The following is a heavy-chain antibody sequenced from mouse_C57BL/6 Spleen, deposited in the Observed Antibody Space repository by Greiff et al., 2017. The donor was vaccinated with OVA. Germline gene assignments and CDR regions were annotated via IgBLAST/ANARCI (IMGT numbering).Heavy chain of an antibody. J-gene: IGHJ2*01. Sequence: EVKVVESGGGLVKPGGSLKLSCAASGFTFSDYGMHWVRQAPEKGLEWVAYISSGSGTIYYADTVKGRFTISRDNAKNTLFLQMTSLRSEDTAMYYCARSNYYFDYWGQGTTLTVSS. CDR1: GFTFSDYG. D-gene: IGHD2-5*01. CDR3: ARSNYYFDY. V-gene: IGHV5-17*01. CDR2: ISSGSGTI.